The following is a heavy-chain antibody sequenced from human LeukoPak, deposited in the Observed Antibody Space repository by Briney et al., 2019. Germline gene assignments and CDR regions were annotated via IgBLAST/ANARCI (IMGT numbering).Heavy chain of an antibody. CDR1: GGSISSYY. Sequence: SETLSLTCTVSGGSISSYYWSWIRQPPGKGLEWIGNIYYSGSTNYNPSLKSRVTISVDTSKNQFSLKLSSVTAADTAMYYCARERNEWRDGYNLDYYYYMDVWGKGTTVTVSS. D-gene: IGHD5-24*01. V-gene: IGHV4-59*01. CDR2: IYYSGST. CDR3: ARERNEWRDGYNLDYYYYMDV. J-gene: IGHJ6*03.